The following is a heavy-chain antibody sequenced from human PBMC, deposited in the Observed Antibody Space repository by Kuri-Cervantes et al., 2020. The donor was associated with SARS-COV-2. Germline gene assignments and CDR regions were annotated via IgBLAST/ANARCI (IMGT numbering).Heavy chain of an antibody. J-gene: IGHJ4*02. CDR2: INHIGST. CDR1: GGSFSGYY. CDR3: ARAKRGYCSGGSCYGGYFDY. Sequence: SETLSLTCAVYGGSFSGYYWSWIRQPPGKGLEWIGEINHIGSTNYNPSLKSRFTISVDTSKNQFSLKLSSVTAADTAVYYCARAKRGYCSGGSCYGGYFDYWGQGTLVTVSS. V-gene: IGHV4-34*01. D-gene: IGHD2-15*01.